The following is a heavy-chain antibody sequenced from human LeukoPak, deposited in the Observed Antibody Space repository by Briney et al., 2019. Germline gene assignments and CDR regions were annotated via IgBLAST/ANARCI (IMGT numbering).Heavy chain of an antibody. V-gene: IGHV1-2*02. CDR1: GYTFTGYY. CDR2: INPNSGGT. CDR3: ARVDLWSGYYY. Sequence: ASVKVSCKASGYTFTGYYMHWVRQAPGQGLEWMGWINPNSGGTNYAQKFQGRVTMTRDTSTSTVYMELSSLRSEDTAVYYCARVDLWSGYYYWGQGTLVTVSS. J-gene: IGHJ4*02. D-gene: IGHD3-3*01.